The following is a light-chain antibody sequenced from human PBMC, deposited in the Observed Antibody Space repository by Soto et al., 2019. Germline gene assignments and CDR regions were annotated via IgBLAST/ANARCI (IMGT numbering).Light chain of an antibody. CDR2: EDD. CDR1: NIGINS. J-gene: IGLJ2*01. V-gene: IGLV3-21*02. Sequence: SYELTQPPSVSVAPGQTASITCGGSNIGINSVYWYQQKPGQAPVLVVYEDDDRPSGVPERFSGWNSGNTATLTISRVEAGDEADYYCQVWDGYSDVVFGGGTKLTVL. CDR3: QVWDGYSDVV.